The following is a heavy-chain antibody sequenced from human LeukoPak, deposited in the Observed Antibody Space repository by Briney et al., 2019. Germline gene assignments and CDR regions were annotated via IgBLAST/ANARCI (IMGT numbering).Heavy chain of an antibody. CDR2: INAGNGNT. CDR3: ARGGCSGGSCYSGRYYFDY. J-gene: IGHJ4*02. CDR1: GYTFTSYA. Sequence: ASVKVSCKASGYTFTSYAMHWVRQAPGQRLEWMGWINAGNGNTKYSQKFQGRVTITRDTSASTAYMELGSLRSEDTAVYYCARGGCSGGSCYSGRYYFDYWGQGTLVTVSS. V-gene: IGHV1-3*01. D-gene: IGHD2-15*01.